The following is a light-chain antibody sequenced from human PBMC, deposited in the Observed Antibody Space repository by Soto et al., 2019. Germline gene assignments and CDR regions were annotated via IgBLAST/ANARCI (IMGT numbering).Light chain of an antibody. CDR2: GAS. V-gene: IGKV3-20*01. CDR1: QSVSSSY. Sequence: EIVCTQSPGTLSLSPGERATLSCRASQSVSSSYLAWYQQKPGQAPRLLIYGASSRATGIPDRFSGSRSGAEFTLTISSLKSEDFAVYYCQQYGSSRTVGQGTKVGIK. CDR3: QQYGSSRT. J-gene: IGKJ1*01.